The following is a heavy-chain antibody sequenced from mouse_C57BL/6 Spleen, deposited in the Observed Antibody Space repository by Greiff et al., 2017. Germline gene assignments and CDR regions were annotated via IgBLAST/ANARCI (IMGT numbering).Heavy chain of an antibody. J-gene: IGHJ2*01. Sequence: VQLQQSGAELVRPGTSVKVSCKASGYAFTNYLIEWVKQRPGQGLEWIGVINPGSGGTNYNEKFKGKATLTADKSSSTAYMQLSSLTSEESAVYFCARAYFDYWGQGTTLTVSS. V-gene: IGHV1-54*01. CDR1: GYAFTNYL. CDR2: INPGSGGT. CDR3: ARAYFDY.